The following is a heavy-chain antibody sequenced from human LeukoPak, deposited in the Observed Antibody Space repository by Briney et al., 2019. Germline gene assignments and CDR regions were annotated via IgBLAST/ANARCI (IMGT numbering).Heavy chain of an antibody. D-gene: IGHD6-13*01. CDR1: GFTFNSYG. V-gene: IGHV3-15*01. Sequence: PGGSLRLSCAASGFTFNSYGMHWVRQAPGMGLEWVGRIYSKANGGSTDYAAPVKGRFTISRDDSKNMLYLQMNSLKTEDTAVYYCTTVRGIAAAGSWGQGTMVTVSS. CDR2: IYSKANGGST. J-gene: IGHJ3*01. CDR3: TTVRGIAAAGS.